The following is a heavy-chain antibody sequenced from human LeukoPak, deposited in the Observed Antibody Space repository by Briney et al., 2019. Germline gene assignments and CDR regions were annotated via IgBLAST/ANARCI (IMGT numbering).Heavy chain of an antibody. V-gene: IGHV3-53*01. J-gene: IGHJ6*02. CDR2: IYSGGST. Sequence: PGGSLRLSCAASGFTVSSNYMSWVRQAPGKGLEWVSVIYSGGSTYYADSVKGRFTISRDNSKNTLYLQMNSLRAEDTAVYYCARGLNVRYYFYYGMDVWGQGTTVTVSS. CDR3: ARGLNVRYYFYYGMDV. D-gene: IGHD3-10*01. CDR1: GFTVSSNY.